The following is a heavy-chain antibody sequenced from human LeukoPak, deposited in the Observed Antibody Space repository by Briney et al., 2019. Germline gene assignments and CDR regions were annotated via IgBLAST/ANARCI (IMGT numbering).Heavy chain of an antibody. CDR2: IYYSGST. CDR3: ARVRFEAGTVNWFDP. V-gene: IGHV4-59*08. D-gene: IGHD6-19*01. CDR1: GGSISSYY. Sequence: SETLSLTCTVSGGSISSYYWSWVRQPPGKGLEWIGYIYYSGSTKYNPSLKSRVTISVDTSKNQFSLKLSSVTAADTAVYYCARVRFEAGTVNWFDPWGQGTLVTVSS. J-gene: IGHJ5*02.